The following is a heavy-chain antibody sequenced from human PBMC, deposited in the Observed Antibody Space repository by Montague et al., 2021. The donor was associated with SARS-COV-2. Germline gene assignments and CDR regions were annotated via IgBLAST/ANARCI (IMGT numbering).Heavy chain of an antibody. CDR2: LYYSEST. CDR1: GGSISDYY. V-gene: IGHV4-59*12. D-gene: IGHD3-10*01. CDR3: ARVRYYGSGTSLGMDV. Sequence: SETLSLTCSVSGGSISDYYWSWIRQPPGKGLEWIGHLYYSESTTYKPSLKSRVTMSVDTSKNQFSLKLSSVTAADTAVYYCARVRYYGSGTSLGMDVWGQGTTVTVSS. J-gene: IGHJ6*02.